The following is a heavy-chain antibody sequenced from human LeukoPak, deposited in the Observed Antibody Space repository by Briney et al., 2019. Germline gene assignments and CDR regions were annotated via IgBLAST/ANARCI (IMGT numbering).Heavy chain of an antibody. Sequence: PGGSLRLSCSASGFSVSTYAMNWVRQAPGKGLEWVSTISGSGGSTYYADSVKGRFTISRDNSKNTLYLQMNSLRAEDTAVYYCAKDPCSGGSCYRFGGQGTLVTVSS. J-gene: IGHJ4*02. CDR2: ISGSGGST. CDR3: AKDPCSGGSCYRF. D-gene: IGHD2-15*01. CDR1: GFSVSTYA. V-gene: IGHV3-23*01.